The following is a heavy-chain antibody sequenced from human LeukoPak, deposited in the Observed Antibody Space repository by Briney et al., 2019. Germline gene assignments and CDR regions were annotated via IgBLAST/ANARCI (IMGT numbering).Heavy chain of an antibody. Sequence: AGGSLRLSCAASGFTFSSYSMNWVRQAPGQGLEWVSTIRTNGAGTHYADSVRGRFTISRDDSKNTLYLQMDSLRAEDTAVYYCARDDYGNSGPLFDYWGQGTLVTVSS. V-gene: IGHV3-23*01. CDR1: GFTFSSYS. J-gene: IGHJ4*02. CDR3: ARDDYGNSGPLFDY. D-gene: IGHD4-11*01. CDR2: IRTNGAGT.